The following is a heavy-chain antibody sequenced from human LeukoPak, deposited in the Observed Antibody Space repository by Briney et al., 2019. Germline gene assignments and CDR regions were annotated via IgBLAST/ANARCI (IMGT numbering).Heavy chain of an antibody. CDR2: INPSGGST. D-gene: IGHD1-26*01. CDR3: ARAPKGVTTGYFDH. CDR1: GYTFTTYY. Sequence: GAAVKESCMASGYTFTTYYIHWVRQPPGQGLEWMGIINPSGGSTTYAQIFQGRVTLTRDTSTSTVYMELSSLRSDDTAVYYCARAPKGVTTGYFDHWGQRTLVTVSS. V-gene: IGHV1-46*01. J-gene: IGHJ4*02.